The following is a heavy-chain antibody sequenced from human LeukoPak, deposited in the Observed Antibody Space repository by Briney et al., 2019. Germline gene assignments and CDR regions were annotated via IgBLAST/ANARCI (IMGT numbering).Heavy chain of an antibody. V-gene: IGHV4-59*08. J-gene: IGHJ4*02. D-gene: IGHD6-13*01. Sequence: SETLSLTCTVSGGSISSYYWSWIRQPPGKGLEWIGYIYYSGSTNYNPSLKSRVTISVDTSKNQFSLILSSVSAADTAVYFCARGGSWIGADYWGQGTLVTVSS. CDR1: GGSISSYY. CDR2: IYYSGST. CDR3: ARGGSWIGADY.